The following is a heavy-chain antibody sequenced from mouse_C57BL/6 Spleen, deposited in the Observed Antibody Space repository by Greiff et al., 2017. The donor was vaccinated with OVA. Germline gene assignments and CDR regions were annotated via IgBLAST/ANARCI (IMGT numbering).Heavy chain of an antibody. D-gene: IGHD1-1*01. J-gene: IGHJ1*03. CDR2: IRSKSSNYAT. Sequence: EVQRVESGGGLVQPKGSLKLSCAASGFTFNTYAMHWVRQAPGKGLEWVARIRSKSSNYATYYAESVKDRFTISRDDSQSMLYLQMNNLKTEDTAMYYCVRDTTTVVATEYFDVWGTGTTVTVSS. CDR1: GFTFNTYA. V-gene: IGHV10-3*01. CDR3: VRDTTTVVATEYFDV.